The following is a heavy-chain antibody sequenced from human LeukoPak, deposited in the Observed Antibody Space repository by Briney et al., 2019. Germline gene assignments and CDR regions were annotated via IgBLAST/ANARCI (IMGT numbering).Heavy chain of an antibody. CDR3: ARRVPRGAFDI. V-gene: IGHV4-39*01. Sequence: PSGTLSLTCTVSGGSISSSSYYWGWIRQPPGKGLEWIGSIYYSGSTYYNPSLKSRVTISVDTSKNQFSLKLSSVTAADTAVYYCARRVPRGAFDIWGQGTMVTVSS. CDR1: GGSISSSSYY. CDR2: IYYSGST. J-gene: IGHJ3*02.